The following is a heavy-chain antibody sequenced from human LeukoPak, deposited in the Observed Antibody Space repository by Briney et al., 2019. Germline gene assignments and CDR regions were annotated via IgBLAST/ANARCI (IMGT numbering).Heavy chain of an antibody. V-gene: IGHV3-30-3*01. CDR3: ARDGRDYYDSSAYQGSFDY. J-gene: IGHJ4*02. D-gene: IGHD3-22*01. CDR2: ISYDESNK. Sequence: QAGGSLRLSCAASGFTFSSYAMHWVRQAPGKGLEWVALISYDESNKYYADSVKGRFTISRDYSKNTLYLQMNSLRAEDMAMYYCARDGRDYYDSSAYQGSFDYWGQGTLVAVSS. CDR1: GFTFSSYA.